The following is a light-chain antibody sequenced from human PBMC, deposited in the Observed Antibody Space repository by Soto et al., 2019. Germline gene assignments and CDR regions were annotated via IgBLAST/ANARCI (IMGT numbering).Light chain of an antibody. CDR2: EAT. Sequence: QSALTQPASVSGSPGQSITISCTGASSDIGTYNLVSWYQQHPGKAPRLIIYEATKRASGISNRFSGSKSGNTASLTISGLQAEDEADYYCCSYAGGSTWVFGGGTKVTVL. CDR1: SSDIGTYNL. V-gene: IGLV2-23*01. CDR3: CSYAGGSTWV. J-gene: IGLJ3*02.